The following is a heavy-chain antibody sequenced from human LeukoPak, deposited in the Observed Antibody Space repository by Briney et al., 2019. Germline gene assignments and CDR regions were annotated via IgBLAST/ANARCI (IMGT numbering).Heavy chain of an antibody. V-gene: IGHV3-23*01. CDR1: GFTFSSYA. J-gene: IGHJ4*02. Sequence: GGSLRLSCAASGFTFSSYAMSWVRQAPGKGLEGVSTISGSGGSTHYADSVNGRFTISRDSSKNTLHLQMNSLRVEDTAVYYCAKDMVRGVIQSAFDFWGQGTLVTVSS. D-gene: IGHD3-10*01. CDR2: ISGSGGST. CDR3: AKDMVRGVIQSAFDF.